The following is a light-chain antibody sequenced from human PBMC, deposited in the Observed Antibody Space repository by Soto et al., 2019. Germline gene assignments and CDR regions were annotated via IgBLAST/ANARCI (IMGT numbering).Light chain of an antibody. CDR1: SSDVGGYDL. Sequence: QSVLTQPASVSGSPGQSITISCTGTSSDVGGYDLVSWYQQHPGRAPNLMIYDVSRRPSGVSNRFSGSKSGNTASLTISGLRAEDEADYYCCSYGSRTTYVFGTGTKLTVL. CDR3: CSYGSRTTYV. V-gene: IGLV2-23*02. CDR2: DVS. J-gene: IGLJ1*01.